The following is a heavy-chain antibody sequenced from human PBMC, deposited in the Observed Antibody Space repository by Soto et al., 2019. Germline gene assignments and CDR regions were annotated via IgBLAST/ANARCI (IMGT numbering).Heavy chain of an antibody. D-gene: IGHD1-1*01. CDR2: ISYDGGND. Sequence: QVQLVESGGGVVQPGRSLRLSCAASAFTFSNYAMHWVRQAPGKGLEWVALISYDGGNDYYAASVKGRFTISRDNSKNTLYLQMNSLRAEDTAVYYCAREMEAFENWGQGTMFTVSS. V-gene: IGHV3-30-3*01. CDR1: AFTFSNYA. CDR3: AREMEAFEN. J-gene: IGHJ3*02.